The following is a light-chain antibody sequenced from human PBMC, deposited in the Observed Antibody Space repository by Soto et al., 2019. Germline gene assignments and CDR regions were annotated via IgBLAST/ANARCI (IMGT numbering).Light chain of an antibody. Sequence: DIVMTQSPDSLAVSLGERATFNCKSSQNLLYSSNNRNYLAWYQQKPGQPPKLLVSWASTRESGVPDRFSGGGSGTDFTLTINSLQAEDVAVYYCQQYYSDPLTFGQGTKVEIK. CDR2: WAS. CDR3: QQYYSDPLT. J-gene: IGKJ1*01. CDR1: QNLLYSSNNRNY. V-gene: IGKV4-1*01.